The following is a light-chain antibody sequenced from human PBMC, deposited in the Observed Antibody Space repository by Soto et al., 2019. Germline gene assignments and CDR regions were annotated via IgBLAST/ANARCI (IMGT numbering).Light chain of an antibody. V-gene: IGKV1-39*01. CDR1: QSIVNY. CDR3: QQSYSTPWT. Sequence: DIQMTQSPSSLSASVGDRVTITCRASQSIVNYLNWYQQKPGKAPKLLMYAASSLQSGVPSRFSGSGSGTDFTLIISSLQPEDLATYYCQQSYSTPWTFGQGTKVVIK. CDR2: AAS. J-gene: IGKJ1*01.